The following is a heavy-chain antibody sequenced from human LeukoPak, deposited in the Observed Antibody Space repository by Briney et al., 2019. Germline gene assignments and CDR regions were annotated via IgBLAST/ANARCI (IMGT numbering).Heavy chain of an antibody. CDR1: GYTFTSYD. V-gene: IGHV1-8*03. CDR2: MNPNSGNT. Sequence: ASVKVSCKASGYTFTSYDINWVRQATGQGLEWMGWMNPNSGNTGYAQKFQGRVTITRNTSISTAYMELSSLRSEDTAVYYCARGLKSPVSKITIFGVVISDYYYYYMDVWGKGTTVTVSS. J-gene: IGHJ6*03. D-gene: IGHD3-3*01. CDR3: ARGLKSPVSKITIFGVVISDYYYYYMDV.